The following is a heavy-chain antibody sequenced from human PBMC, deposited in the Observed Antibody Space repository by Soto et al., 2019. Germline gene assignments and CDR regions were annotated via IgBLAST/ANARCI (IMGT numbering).Heavy chain of an antibody. D-gene: IGHD3-10*01. Sequence: GGSLRLSCAASGFTFSSYGMHWVRQAPGKGLEWVAVIWYDGSNKYYADSVKGRFTISRDNSKNTLYLQMNSLRAEDTAVYYCARGKAGPYYYYYYMDVWGKGTTVTVSS. CDR2: IWYDGSNK. J-gene: IGHJ6*03. V-gene: IGHV3-33*01. CDR3: ARGKAGPYYYYYYMDV. CDR1: GFTFSSYG.